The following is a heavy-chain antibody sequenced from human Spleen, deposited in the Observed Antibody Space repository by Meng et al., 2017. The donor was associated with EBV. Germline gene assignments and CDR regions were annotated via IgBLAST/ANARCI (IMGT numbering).Heavy chain of an antibody. CDR1: GGPFKNYA. Sequence: HVQLVQSAAGVENPGSSVMLPLKTSGGPFKNYAISWVRQARGQGREWLGRFLPTLGAPNYAQKFHGRVSITADESTSTHYMDLSSLRSEDTAVYYCASESGRGYTPDYWGQGTLVTVSS. V-gene: IGHV1-69*18. CDR2: FLPTLGAP. D-gene: IGHD3-10*01. J-gene: IGHJ4*02. CDR3: ASESGRGYTPDY.